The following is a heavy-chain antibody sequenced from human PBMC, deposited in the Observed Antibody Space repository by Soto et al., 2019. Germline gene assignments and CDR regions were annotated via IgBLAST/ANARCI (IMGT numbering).Heavy chain of an antibody. CDR3: AGDAGAKLSSS. J-gene: IGHJ4*02. V-gene: IGHV1-69*13. Sequence: SVKVSCKDSGGTFSSYRINWVRQAPGRGLEWGGGIVLIYRTADYAQKSQGRVTITADESARTAYLEVRSLKSQDTAVYYCAGDAGAKLSSSWGQGTLVTVSS. D-gene: IGHD6-13*01. CDR1: GGTFSSYR. CDR2: IVLIYRTA.